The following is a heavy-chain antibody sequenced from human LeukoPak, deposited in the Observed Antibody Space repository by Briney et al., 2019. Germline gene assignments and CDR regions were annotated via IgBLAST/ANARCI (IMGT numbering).Heavy chain of an antibody. J-gene: IGHJ5*02. CDR1: GFTFSSYA. Sequence: GGSLRLSCAASGFTFSSYAMSWVRQAPVKGLEWVSIIYTGGSTSYADSVKGRFTISRDISKNTLYLQMNSLRVEDTAVYYCARGHGSWGQGTLVTVSS. V-gene: IGHV3-53*01. CDR3: ARGHGS. CDR2: IYTGGST.